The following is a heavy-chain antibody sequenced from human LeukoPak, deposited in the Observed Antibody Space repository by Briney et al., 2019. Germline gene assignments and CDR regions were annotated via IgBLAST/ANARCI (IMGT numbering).Heavy chain of an antibody. CDR2: TSRGGSDI. Sequence: PGGSLRLSCAASGITVSANYMNWVRQAPGKGLEWVAYTSRGGSDISYADSAKGRFTISSDIASNTLYLQMNSLRVEDTAVYFCVRARLIRLENFFDYWGQGTLVTVSS. CDR3: VRARLIRLENFFDY. J-gene: IGHJ4*02. V-gene: IGHV3-11*04. CDR1: GITVSANY. D-gene: IGHD2-21*01.